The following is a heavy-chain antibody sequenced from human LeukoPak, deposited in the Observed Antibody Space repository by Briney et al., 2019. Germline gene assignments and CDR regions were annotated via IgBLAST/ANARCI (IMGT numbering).Heavy chain of an antibody. CDR3: ARDLNYGDYVFDL. CDR1: GLTVSSNY. J-gene: IGHJ2*01. CDR2: IYSGGST. D-gene: IGHD4-17*01. V-gene: IGHV3-53*01. Sequence: GGSLRLSCAASGLTVSSNYMSWVRQAPGKGLEWVSVIYSGGSTYYADSVKGRFTISRDNFKNTLYLQMNSLRAEDTAVYYCARDLNYGDYVFDLWGRGTLVTVSS.